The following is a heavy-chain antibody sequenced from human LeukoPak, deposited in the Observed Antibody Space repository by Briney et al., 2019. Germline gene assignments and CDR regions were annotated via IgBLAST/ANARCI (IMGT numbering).Heavy chain of an antibody. V-gene: IGHV3-23*01. CDR2: ITDSGGST. CDR3: AKLAIVGNWFDP. Sequence: GGSLRPSCAASGFTFNSYAMSWVRQAPAKGLEWVSGITDSGGSTFYADSVKGRFTISRDNSKNTLYLQMNSLRAEDTAVYYCAKLAIVGNWFDPWGQGTLVTVSS. CDR1: GFTFNSYA. J-gene: IGHJ5*02. D-gene: IGHD3-22*01.